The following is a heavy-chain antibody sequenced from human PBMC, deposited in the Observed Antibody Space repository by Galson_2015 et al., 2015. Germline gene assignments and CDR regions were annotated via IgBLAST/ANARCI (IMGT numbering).Heavy chain of an antibody. J-gene: IGHJ5*02. CDR1: GFTFSSYA. Sequence: SLRLSCAASGFTFSSYAMHWVRQAPGKGLEWVAVISYDGSNKYYADSVKGRFTISRDNSKNTLYLQMNSLRAEDTAVYYCASNSGYDFWSGINWFDPWGQGTLVTVSS. D-gene: IGHD3-3*01. CDR2: ISYDGSNK. V-gene: IGHV3-30*01. CDR3: ASNSGYDFWSGINWFDP.